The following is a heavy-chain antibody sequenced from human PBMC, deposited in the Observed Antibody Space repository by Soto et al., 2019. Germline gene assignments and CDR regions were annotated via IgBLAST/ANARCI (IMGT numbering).Heavy chain of an antibody. CDR3: ARDRGAASDIRYYYYGIDV. CDR2: ISSSSSYR. J-gene: IGHJ6*02. D-gene: IGHD3-10*01. CDR1: GFIFDIYS. Sequence: EVQLVESGGGLVKPGGSLRLSCAASGFIFDIYSMTWVRQAPGKGLEWVSSISSSSSYRYYADSVKGRFTISRDNAENSLYLQMSSLRADDTAVYYCARDRGAASDIRYYYYGIDVWGQGTTVTVSS. V-gene: IGHV3-21*01.